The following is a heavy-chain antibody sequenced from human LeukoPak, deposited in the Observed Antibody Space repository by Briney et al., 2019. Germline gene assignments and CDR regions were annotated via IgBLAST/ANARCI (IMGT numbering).Heavy chain of an antibody. D-gene: IGHD6-13*01. CDR1: GFTFSSYA. V-gene: IGHV3-23*01. CDR3: AKGEAVVAAGDFDY. J-gene: IGHJ4*02. CDR2: ISGSGYST. Sequence: GGSLRLSCAASGFTFSSYAMSWVRQAPGKGLKWVSTISGSGYSTYYADSVKGRFTISGDTSKNTLYLEMNSLRAEDTAVYYCAKGEAVVAAGDFDYWGQGTLVTVSS.